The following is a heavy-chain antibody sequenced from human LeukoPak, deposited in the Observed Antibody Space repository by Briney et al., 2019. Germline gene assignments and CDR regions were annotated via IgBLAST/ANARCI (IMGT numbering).Heavy chain of an antibody. CDR2: ISWDGGST. J-gene: IGHJ3*02. CDR1: GFTFDDYA. CDR3: AKVAYGHDAFDI. D-gene: IGHD3-16*01. Sequence: PGGSLRFSCAASGFTFDDYAMHWVRQAPGKGLEWVSLISWDGGSTYYADSVKGRFTISRDDSKNSLYLQMNSLRAEDTALYYCAKVAYGHDAFDIWGQGTMVTVSS. V-gene: IGHV3-43D*04.